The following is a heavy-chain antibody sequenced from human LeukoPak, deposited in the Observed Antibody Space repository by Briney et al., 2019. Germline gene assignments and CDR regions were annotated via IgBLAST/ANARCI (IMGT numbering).Heavy chain of an antibody. CDR1: GFTFSSYG. Sequence: GGSLRLSCAASGFTFSSYGMHWVRQAPGKGLDWVAFIRYDGSNKYYADSVKGRFTISRDNSKNTLYLQMNSLRAEDTAVYYCAKGRSEFVVVPAATDYWGQGTLVTVSS. CDR3: AKGRSEFVVVPAATDY. CDR2: IRYDGSNK. J-gene: IGHJ4*02. D-gene: IGHD2-2*01. V-gene: IGHV3-30*02.